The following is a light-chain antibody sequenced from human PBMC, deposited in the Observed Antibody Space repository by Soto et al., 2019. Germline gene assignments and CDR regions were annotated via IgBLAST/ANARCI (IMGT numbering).Light chain of an antibody. Sequence: QSALTQPASVSGSPGQSITISCTGTSSDVGSYNLVSWYQQHPGTAPKLMIYEVSKRPSGVSNRFSGSKSGNTASLTISGLQAEDEADYYCCSYAGSSTWVVFGGGTKLTVL. J-gene: IGLJ3*02. V-gene: IGLV2-23*02. CDR2: EVS. CDR1: SSDVGSYNL. CDR3: CSYAGSSTWVV.